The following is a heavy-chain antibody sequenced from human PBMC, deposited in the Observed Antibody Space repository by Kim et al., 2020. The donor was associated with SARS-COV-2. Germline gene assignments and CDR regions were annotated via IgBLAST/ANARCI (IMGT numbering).Heavy chain of an antibody. D-gene: IGHD6-13*01. CDR3: ARVPDSSSWAPPTQVFSYYGMDV. V-gene: IGHV1-69*04. Sequence: SVKVSCKASGGTFSSYAISWVRQAPGQGLEWMGRIIPILGIANYAQKFQGRVTITADKSTSTAYMELSSLRSEDTAVYYCARVPDSSSWAPPTQVFSYYGMDVWGQGTTVTVSS. J-gene: IGHJ6*02. CDR2: IIPILGIA. CDR1: GGTFSSYA.